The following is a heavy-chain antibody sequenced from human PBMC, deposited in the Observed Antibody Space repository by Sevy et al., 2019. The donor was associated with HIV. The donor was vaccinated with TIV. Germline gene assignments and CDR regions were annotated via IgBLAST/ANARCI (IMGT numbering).Heavy chain of an antibody. CDR3: STDPIIVLLVTDGMDV. CDR1: GFTFSNAW. V-gene: IGHV3-15*01. CDR2: IKSKTDGGTT. Sequence: GGSLRLSCAASGFTFSNAWVSWVRQAPGKGLEWVGRIKSKTDGGTTDYVAPVKGRFTISRDDSKNTLFLQMNSLKTEDTAVYYCSTDPIIVLLVTDGMDVWGQGTTVTVSS. J-gene: IGHJ6*02. D-gene: IGHD2-8*02.